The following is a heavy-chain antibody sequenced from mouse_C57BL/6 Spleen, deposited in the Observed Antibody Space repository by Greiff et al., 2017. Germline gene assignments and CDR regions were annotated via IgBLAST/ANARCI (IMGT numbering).Heavy chain of an antibody. J-gene: IGHJ4*01. V-gene: IGHV1-59*01. CDR3: ASSTTVVAPYAMDY. Sequence: VQLQQPGAELVRPGTSVKLSCKASGYTFTSYWMHWVKQRPGQGLEWIGVIDPSDSYTTYNQKFKGKATLTVDTSSSTAYMQLSSLTSEDSAVDYCASSTTVVAPYAMDYWGQGTSVTVSS. CDR2: IDPSDSYT. CDR1: GYTFTSYW. D-gene: IGHD1-1*01.